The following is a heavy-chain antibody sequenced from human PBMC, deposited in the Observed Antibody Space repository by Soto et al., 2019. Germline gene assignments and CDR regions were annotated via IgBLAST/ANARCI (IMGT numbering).Heavy chain of an antibody. CDR2: ISSSSSYI. Sequence: EVQLVESGGGLVKPGGSLRLSCAASGFTFSSYSMDWVRQAPGKGLEWVSSISSSSSYIYYADSVKGRFTISRDNAKNSLYLQMNSLRAEDTAVYYCARDGRYDSDYYYGMDVWGQGTTVTVSS. CDR3: ARDGRYDSDYYYGMDV. D-gene: IGHD3-22*01. V-gene: IGHV3-21*01. J-gene: IGHJ6*02. CDR1: GFTFSSYS.